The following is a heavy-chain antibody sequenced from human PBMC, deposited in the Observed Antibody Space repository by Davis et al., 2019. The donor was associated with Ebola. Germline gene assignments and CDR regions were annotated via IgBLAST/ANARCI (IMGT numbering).Heavy chain of an antibody. CDR1: GFAFSNYD. Sequence: GESLKISCAASGFAFSNYDMTWVRQAPGKGLEWVSTISSSGSSTYSADSVRGRFTISRDNSKNTVFLQMNSLTGEDSAVYHCAKVLSPRSVAGALDVWGQGTTVTVSS. D-gene: IGHD3-10*01. V-gene: IGHV3-23*01. J-gene: IGHJ6*02. CDR3: AKVLSPRSVAGALDV. CDR2: ISSSGSST.